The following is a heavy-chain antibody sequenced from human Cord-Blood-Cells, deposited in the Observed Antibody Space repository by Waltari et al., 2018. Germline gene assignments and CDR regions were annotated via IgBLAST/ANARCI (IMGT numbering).Heavy chain of an antibody. CDR2: IYYSGST. CDR1: VGSVSRVSYY. J-gene: IGHJ4*02. V-gene: IGHV4-61*01. D-gene: IGHD7-27*01. Sequence: QVQLQESGPGLVKPSETLSLTCTVSVGSVSRVSYYWRWIRQLPGKGLEWIGYIYYSGSTNYNPSLKSRVTISVDTSKSQFSLKLSSVTAADTAVYYCARIIRLGTFDYWGQGTLVTVSS. CDR3: ARIIRLGTFDY.